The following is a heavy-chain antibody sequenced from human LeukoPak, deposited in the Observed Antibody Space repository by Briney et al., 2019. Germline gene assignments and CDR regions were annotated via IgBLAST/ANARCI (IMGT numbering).Heavy chain of an antibody. V-gene: IGHV4-59*01. Sequence: SETLSLTCTVSGGSLSSYYWSWLRQPPGKGLEWIGYIYYSGSTNYNPSLKSRVTISVDTSKNQFSLRLSSVTAADTAVYYCAIGNDYVWGSYRDWPFDYWGQGTLVTVSS. J-gene: IGHJ4*02. D-gene: IGHD3-16*02. CDR3: AIGNDYVWGSYRDWPFDY. CDR2: IYYSGST. CDR1: GGSLSSYY.